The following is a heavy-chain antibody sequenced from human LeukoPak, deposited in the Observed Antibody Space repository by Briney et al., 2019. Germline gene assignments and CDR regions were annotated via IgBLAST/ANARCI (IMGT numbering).Heavy chain of an antibody. CDR2: IRYDGSNK. J-gene: IGHJ3*02. Sequence: GGSLRLSCAASGFTLRNYAMSWVRQAPGKGLEWVAFIRYDGSNKYYADSVKGRFTISRDNSKNTLYLQMNSLRAEDTAVYYCAKDLHITMIVVVITRDAFDIWGQGTMVTVSS. D-gene: IGHD3-22*01. CDR1: GFTLRNYA. CDR3: AKDLHITMIVVVITRDAFDI. V-gene: IGHV3-30*02.